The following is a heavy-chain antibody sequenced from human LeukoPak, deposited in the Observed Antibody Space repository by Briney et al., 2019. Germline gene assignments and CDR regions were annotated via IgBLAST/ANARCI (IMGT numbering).Heavy chain of an antibody. V-gene: IGHV4-4*07. Sequence: SETLSLTCSVSGGSINNYYWSWIRQPAWEGLEWIARIYSSGSASYNPSLKSRVTLSGDTSKNQLSLKLRYVTAADTAVYYCTREPSPWGQGTLGTVSS. CDR2: IYSSGSA. CDR3: TREPSP. CDR1: GGSINNYY. J-gene: IGHJ5*02.